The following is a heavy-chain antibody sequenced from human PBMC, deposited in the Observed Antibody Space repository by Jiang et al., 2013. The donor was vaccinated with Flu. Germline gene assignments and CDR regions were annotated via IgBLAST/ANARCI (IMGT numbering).Heavy chain of an antibody. CDR2: ISGSGGST. D-gene: IGHD3-16*01. V-gene: IGHV3-23*01. J-gene: IGHJ4*02. Sequence: SGGDLVQPGGSLRLSCAASGFTFSSYAMSWVRQAPGKGLEWVSSISGSGGSTYYADSVKGRFTISRDNSKNTLYLQINSLRAEDTAVYYCANLDFGENRGFDFWGQGTLVTVSS. CDR1: GFTFSSYA. CDR3: ANLDFGENRGFDF.